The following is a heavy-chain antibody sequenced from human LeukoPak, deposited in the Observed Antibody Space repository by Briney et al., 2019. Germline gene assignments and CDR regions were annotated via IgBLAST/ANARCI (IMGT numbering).Heavy chain of an antibody. J-gene: IGHJ3*02. CDR1: GFTFSSYW. CDR2: IKQDGSEK. V-gene: IGHV3-7*01. CDR3: AREGGYSYGDAFDI. Sequence: SGGSLRLSCAASGFTFSSYWMSWVRQAPGKGLEWVANIKQDGSEKYYVDSVKGRFTISRDNAKNSLYLQMNSLRAEDTAVYYCAREGGYSYGDAFDIWGQGTMVTVSS. D-gene: IGHD5-18*01.